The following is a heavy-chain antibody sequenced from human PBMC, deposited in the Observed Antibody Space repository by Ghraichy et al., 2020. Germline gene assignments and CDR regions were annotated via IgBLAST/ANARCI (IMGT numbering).Heavy chain of an antibody. CDR2: INPNSGGT. CDR1: GYTFTGYY. CDR3: AREGVRGVGATFDY. J-gene: IGHJ4*02. D-gene: IGHD1-26*01. Sequence: ASVKVSCKASGYTFTGYYMHWVRQAPGQGLEWMGWINPNSGGTNYAQKLQGRVTMTTDTSTSTAYMELRSLRSDDTAVYYCAREGVRGVGATFDYWGQGTLVTVSS. V-gene: IGHV1-2*02.